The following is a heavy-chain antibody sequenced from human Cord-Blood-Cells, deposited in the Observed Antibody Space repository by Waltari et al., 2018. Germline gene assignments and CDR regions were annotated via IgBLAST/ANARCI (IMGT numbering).Heavy chain of an antibody. V-gene: IGHV4-34*01. CDR1: GGSFSGYY. Sequence: QVQLQQWGAGLLKPSETLSLTCAVYGGSFSGYYWRWIRQPPGKGLEWIGEINHRGSTNYNPSLKSRVTISVDTSKNQFSLKLSSVTAADTAVYYCARGRFIGYYYGSGSIPFDYWGQGTLVTVSS. J-gene: IGHJ4*02. CDR2: INHRGST. CDR3: ARGRFIGYYYGSGSIPFDY. D-gene: IGHD3-10*01.